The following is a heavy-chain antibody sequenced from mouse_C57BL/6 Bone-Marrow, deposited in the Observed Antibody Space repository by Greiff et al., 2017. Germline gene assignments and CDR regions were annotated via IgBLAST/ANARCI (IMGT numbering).Heavy chain of an antibody. CDR3: ARSGPSWLAY. Sequence: QVQLQQPGAELVRPGSSVKLSCKASGYTFTSYWMHWVKQRPIQGLEWIGTIDPSDSETHYNQKFKDKATLTVDKSSSTAYMQLSSLTSEDSAVYYCARSGPSWLAYWGQGTLVTVSA. J-gene: IGHJ3*01. CDR1: GYTFTSYW. V-gene: IGHV1-52*01. CDR2: IDPSDSET.